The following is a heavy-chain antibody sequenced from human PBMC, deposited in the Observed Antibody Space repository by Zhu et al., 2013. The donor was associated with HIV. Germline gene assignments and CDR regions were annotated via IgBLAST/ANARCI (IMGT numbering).Heavy chain of an antibody. Sequence: QVQLVQSGAEVKKPGSSVKVSCKASGGTFSSYAISWVRQAPGQGLEWMGGIIPIFGTANYAQKFQGRVTITADESTSTAYMELSSLRSEDTAVYYCARVVGPRGIAARPGVGYYYYGMDVWGQGTTVTVSS. D-gene: IGHD6-6*01. CDR1: GGTFSSYA. CDR2: IIPIFGTA. V-gene: IGHV1-69*01. CDR3: ARVVGPRGIAARPGVGYYYYGMDV. J-gene: IGHJ6*02.